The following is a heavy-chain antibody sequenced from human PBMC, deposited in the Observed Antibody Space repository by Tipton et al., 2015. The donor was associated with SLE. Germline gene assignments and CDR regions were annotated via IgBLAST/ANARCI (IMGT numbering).Heavy chain of an antibody. D-gene: IGHD6-6*01. Sequence: SLRLSCAASGFTFSSYGMHWVRQAPGKGLEWVAFIRYDGSNKYYADSVKGRFTISRDNSKNTLYLQMNSLRAEDTAVYYCARDTPYRSSSDYWGQGTLVTVSS. V-gene: IGHV3-30*02. CDR1: GFTFSSYG. CDR3: ARDTPYRSSSDY. J-gene: IGHJ4*02. CDR2: IRYDGSNK.